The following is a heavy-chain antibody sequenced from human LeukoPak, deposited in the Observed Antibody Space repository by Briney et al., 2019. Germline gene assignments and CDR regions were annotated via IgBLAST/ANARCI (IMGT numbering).Heavy chain of an antibody. CDR3: AKDRYSTSSTFTVNPFDY. V-gene: IGHV3-30*02. Sequence: PGGSLRLSCAASGFTFSSYGMHWVRQAPGKGLEWVAFISGDESYGYYADSVRGRFTVSRHNSKNALYLQMNSLRVEDTAVYYCAKDRYSTSSTFTVNPFDYWGQGILVTVSS. CDR2: ISGDESYG. D-gene: IGHD2-2*01. J-gene: IGHJ4*02. CDR1: GFTFSSYG.